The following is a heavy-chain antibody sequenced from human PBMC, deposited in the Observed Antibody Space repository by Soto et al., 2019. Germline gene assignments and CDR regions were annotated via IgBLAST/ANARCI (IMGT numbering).Heavy chain of an antibody. CDR2: INHSGNT. D-gene: IGHD6-13*01. Sequence: QVQLQQWGAGLLKPSETLSLTCAVYGKSLSGYYWSWIRQPPGKALEWIGEINHSGNTNYNPYLKSRVTISVDTSKSQLFLNLGSVTAADTAMYYCARHHVRGRTIAGAAEFWGQVTLGTVSS. J-gene: IGHJ4*02. V-gene: IGHV4-34*01. CDR1: GKSLSGYY. CDR3: ARHHVRGRTIAGAAEF.